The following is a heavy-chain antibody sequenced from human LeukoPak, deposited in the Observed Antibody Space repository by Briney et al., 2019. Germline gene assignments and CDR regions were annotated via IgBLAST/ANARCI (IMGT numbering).Heavy chain of an antibody. D-gene: IGHD6-13*01. Sequence: GGSLRLSCAASGFTFSSYGMHWVRQAPGKGLEWVAVIWYDGSNKYYADSVKGRFTISRDNSKNTLYLQMNSLRAEDTAVYYCARGPRIAAAGIPCYYMDVWGKGTTVTVSS. CDR2: IWYDGSNK. J-gene: IGHJ6*03. CDR3: ARGPRIAAAGIPCYYMDV. CDR1: GFTFSSYG. V-gene: IGHV3-33*01.